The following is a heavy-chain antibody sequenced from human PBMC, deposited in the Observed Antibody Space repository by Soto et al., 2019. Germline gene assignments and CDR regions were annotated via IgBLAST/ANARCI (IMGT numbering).Heavy chain of an antibody. CDR3: ARDKSPYSSGWHNRHFDY. CDR1: GFTFSTYA. J-gene: IGHJ4*02. V-gene: IGHV3-30-3*01. D-gene: IGHD6-19*01. Sequence: QVQLVESGGGVVQPGRSLRLSCAASGFTFSTYAMHWVRQAPGKGLEWVAVISYDGSNKYYADSVKGRFTISRDNSKNTLYLKINSLGADDTAVYYCARDKSPYSSGWHNRHFDYWGQGTLVTVSS. CDR2: ISYDGSNK.